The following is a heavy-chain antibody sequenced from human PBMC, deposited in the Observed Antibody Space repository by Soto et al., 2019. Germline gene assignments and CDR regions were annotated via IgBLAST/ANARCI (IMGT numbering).Heavy chain of an antibody. V-gene: IGHV3-7*03. Sequence: EVQLLGSGGGLVQPGGSLRLSCVGSGFTFSTYWMNWVRQAPGKGLEWVANINPDGNVGTNVESVRGRFTTSRDNAKNSLYLQMNSLRADDTAVYFCAGWGGHDYNYWGQGIMVTVSS. D-gene: IGHD4-4*01. J-gene: IGHJ4*02. CDR3: AGWGGHDYNY. CDR1: GFTFSTYW. CDR2: INPDGNVG.